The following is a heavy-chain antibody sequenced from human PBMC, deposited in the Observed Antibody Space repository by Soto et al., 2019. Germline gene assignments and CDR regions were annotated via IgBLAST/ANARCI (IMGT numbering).Heavy chain of an antibody. D-gene: IGHD1-1*01. CDR3: ARWTGTTFDY. CDR2: IYGGGAT. CDR1: GFSVGDNY. V-gene: IGHV3-66*01. Sequence: EVPLVESGGGLVQPGGSLRLSCAASGFSVGDNYMSWVRQAPGKGLEWVSIIYGGGATYYPDPVKGRFTISRDSSKNTLHLQMNSLRAEDTAVYYCARWTGTTFDYWGQGTQVSVSS. J-gene: IGHJ4*02.